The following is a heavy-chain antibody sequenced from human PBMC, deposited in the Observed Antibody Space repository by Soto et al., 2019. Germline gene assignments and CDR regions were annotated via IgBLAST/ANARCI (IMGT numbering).Heavy chain of an antibody. CDR3: AKWETLNGGVVDS. Sequence: GGSLRLSCAASGVTLSNYAMSWVRQAPGKGLERVSSLSGSTGDTYYPDSVKGRFTISRDSSKNTLYLQMNRLSADDTAVYYCAKWETLNGGVVDSWGPGTLVTVSS. J-gene: IGHJ4*02. D-gene: IGHD3-16*01. CDR2: LSGSTGDT. CDR1: GVTLSNYA. V-gene: IGHV3-23*01.